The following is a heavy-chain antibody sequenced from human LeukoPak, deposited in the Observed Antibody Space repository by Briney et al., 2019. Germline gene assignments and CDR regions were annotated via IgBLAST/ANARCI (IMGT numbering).Heavy chain of an antibody. V-gene: IGHV1-69*05. CDR3: AGTRSYYYYYYMDV. CDR2: IIPIFGAA. J-gene: IGHJ6*03. D-gene: IGHD1-26*01. CDR1: GGTFSSYA. Sequence: GASVKVSCKASGGTFSSYAISWVRQAPGQGLEWWGGIIPIFGAANYAQKFQGRVTITTDESTSTAYMELSSLRSEDTAVYYCAGTRSYYYYYYMDVWGKGTTVTVSS.